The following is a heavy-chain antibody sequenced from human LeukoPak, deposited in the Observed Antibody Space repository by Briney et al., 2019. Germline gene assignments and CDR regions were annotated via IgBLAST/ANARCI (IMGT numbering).Heavy chain of an antibody. CDR1: GFTFSTYW. J-gene: IGHJ4*02. CDR2: IHPDGSET. CDR3: VRGGVEAGMDF. D-gene: IGHD6-19*01. Sequence: PGGSLRLSCEASGFTFSTYWMGWVRQAPGKGLEWVANIHPDGSETSYVDSVQGRFTISRDNARKSMFLQMNSLGAEETAVYYCVRGGVEAGMDFWGQGTLVTVSS. V-gene: IGHV3-7*01.